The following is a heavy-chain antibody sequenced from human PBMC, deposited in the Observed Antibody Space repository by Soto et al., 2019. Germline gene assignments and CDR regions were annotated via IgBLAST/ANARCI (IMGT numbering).Heavy chain of an antibody. CDR2: ISGSGGST. J-gene: IGHJ3*02. CDR1: GFTFSSYA. CDR3: AREYYDILTGYLDAFDI. D-gene: IGHD3-9*01. V-gene: IGHV3-23*01. Sequence: PGGSLRLSCAASGFTFSSYAMSWVRQAPGKGLEWVSAISGSGGSTYYADSVKGRFTISRDNSKNTLYLQMNSLRAEDTAVYYCAREYYDILTGYLDAFDIWGQGTVVTVSS.